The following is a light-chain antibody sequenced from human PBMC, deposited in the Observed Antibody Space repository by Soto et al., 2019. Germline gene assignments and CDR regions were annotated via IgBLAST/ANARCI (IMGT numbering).Light chain of an antibody. Sequence: QSALTQPASVSGSPGQSITISCTGTSSDVDGYNYVSWYQQHPGKAPKLMIYDVSNRPSGVSNRFSGSKSGNTASLTISGLQAEDEADYYCNSYTSSSTVVFGGGTKLTVL. J-gene: IGLJ2*01. CDR1: SSDVDGYNY. CDR3: NSYTSSSTVV. CDR2: DVS. V-gene: IGLV2-14*03.